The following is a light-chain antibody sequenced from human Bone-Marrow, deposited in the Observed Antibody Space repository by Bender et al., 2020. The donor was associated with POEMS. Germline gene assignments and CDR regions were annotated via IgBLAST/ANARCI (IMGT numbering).Light chain of an antibody. CDR2: EAR. V-gene: IGLV2-14*01. J-gene: IGLJ1*01. Sequence: QSALTQPASVSGSPGQSITISCAGSSSDVGGYDYVSWYQKFPDKAPKLIIYEARKRPSGVSNRFSGSKSGNTASLTISGLQAEDEADYYCSSYASSSSYVFGTGTVVTVL. CDR3: SSYASSSSYV. CDR1: SSDVGGYDY.